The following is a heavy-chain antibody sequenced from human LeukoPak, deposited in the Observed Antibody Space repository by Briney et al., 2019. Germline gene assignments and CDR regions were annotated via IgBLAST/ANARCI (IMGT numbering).Heavy chain of an antibody. Sequence: GGSLRLSCVASGFTFSNYGMSWVRQAPGKGLEWVSRISFSGANTYYPDSVRGRFTISRDKSKNTLFLQMNSLRAEDTAVYYCAKGGYDYAEYVDYWGQGTLVTVSS. CDR1: GFTFSNYG. D-gene: IGHD3-16*01. CDR2: ISFSGANT. V-gene: IGHV3-23*01. J-gene: IGHJ4*02. CDR3: AKGGYDYAEYVDY.